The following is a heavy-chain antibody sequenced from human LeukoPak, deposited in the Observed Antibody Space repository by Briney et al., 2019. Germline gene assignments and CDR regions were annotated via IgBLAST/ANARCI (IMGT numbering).Heavy chain of an antibody. Sequence: GASVKVSCKASGYTFTSYGISWVRQAPGQGLEWMGWISAYNGNTNYAQKLQGRATMTTDTSTSTAYMELRSLRSDDTAVYYCARDPHVTMVRGVDHAFDIWGQGTMVTVSS. J-gene: IGHJ3*02. D-gene: IGHD3-10*01. CDR3: ARDPHVTMVRGVDHAFDI. V-gene: IGHV1-18*01. CDR1: GYTFTSYG. CDR2: ISAYNGNT.